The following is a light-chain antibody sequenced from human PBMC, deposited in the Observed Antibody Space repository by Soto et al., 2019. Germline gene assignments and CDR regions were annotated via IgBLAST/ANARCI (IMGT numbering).Light chain of an antibody. CDR3: SSYTSSNTLVV. CDR2: DVI. V-gene: IGLV2-14*01. CDR1: SSDVGGYNY. J-gene: IGLJ2*01. Sequence: QSALTQPASVSGSPGQSITISCTGTSSDVGGYNYVSWYQQHPGKAPKLMIYDVISRPSGVSNRFSGSKSGHTASLTISGLHAEDEADYYCSSYTSSNTLVVFGGGTKLTVL.